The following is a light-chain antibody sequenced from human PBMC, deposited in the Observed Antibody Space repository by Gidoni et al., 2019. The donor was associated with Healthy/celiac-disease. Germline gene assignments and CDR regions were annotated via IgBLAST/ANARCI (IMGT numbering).Light chain of an antibody. CDR1: QSVSSSY. V-gene: IGKV3-20*01. J-gene: IGKJ1*01. CDR2: GAS. Sequence: EIVLTQSPATLSLSPGERATLSCRASQSVSSSYLAWYQQKPGQAPRLLIYGASSRATGIPDRFSGSGSGTDFTLTISRLEPEDFEVYYCQQYGSSPRQTFGQGTKVEIK. CDR3: QQYGSSPRQT.